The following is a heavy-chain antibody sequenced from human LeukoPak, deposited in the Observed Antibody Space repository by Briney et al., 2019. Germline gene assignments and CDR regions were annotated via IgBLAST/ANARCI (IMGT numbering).Heavy chain of an antibody. Sequence: SETLSLTCTVSGGSISSSSYYWGWIRQPPGKGLEWIGSIYYSGSTYYNPSLKSRVTISVDTSKNQFSLKLSSVTAADTAVYYCASLTLTGSLNWGQGTLVTVSS. J-gene: IGHJ4*02. CDR2: IYYSGST. V-gene: IGHV4-39*01. CDR1: GGSISSSSYY. D-gene: IGHD3-9*01. CDR3: ASLTLTGSLN.